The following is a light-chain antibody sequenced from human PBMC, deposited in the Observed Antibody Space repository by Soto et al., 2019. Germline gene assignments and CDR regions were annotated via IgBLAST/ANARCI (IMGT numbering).Light chain of an antibody. CDR2: GAT. CDR3: QQYTNWPFT. CDR1: QSVSSS. V-gene: IGKV3-15*01. J-gene: IGKJ3*01. Sequence: EIVMTQSPATLSVSPGERATLSCRASQSVSSSLAWYQQRPGQAPRLLIYGATTRATGIPARLSGSGSGSEFILTISSLQSEDFAVYFCQQYTNWPFTFGPGTKVDIK.